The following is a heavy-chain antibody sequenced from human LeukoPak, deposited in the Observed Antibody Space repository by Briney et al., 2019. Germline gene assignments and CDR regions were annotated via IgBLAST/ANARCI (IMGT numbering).Heavy chain of an antibody. CDR3: ARGELRYFDWLLFEPFDY. CDR1: GGSISSGGYY. J-gene: IGHJ4*02. Sequence: SQTLSLTCTVSGGSISSGGYYWSWIRQHPGKGLEWIGYIYYSGSTYYNPSLKSRVTISVDTSKNQFSLKLSSVTAADTAVYYCARGELRYFDWLLFEPFDYWGQGTLVTVSS. CDR2: IYYSGST. D-gene: IGHD3-9*01. V-gene: IGHV4-31*03.